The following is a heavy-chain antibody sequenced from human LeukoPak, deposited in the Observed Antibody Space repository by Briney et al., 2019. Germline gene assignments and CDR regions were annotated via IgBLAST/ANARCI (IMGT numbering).Heavy chain of an antibody. Sequence: GGSLRLSCATSGFTFNNNAMSWVRQAPGKRLEWVSAINGGGDATEYADSVKGRFTISRDNSKNTLYLQMNSLGPEDTAVYYCARCTASCYANAFDVWGQGTLLTVS. V-gene: IGHV3-23*01. CDR3: ARCTASCYANAFDV. J-gene: IGHJ3*01. CDR2: INGGGDAT. CDR1: GFTFNNNA. D-gene: IGHD2-2*01.